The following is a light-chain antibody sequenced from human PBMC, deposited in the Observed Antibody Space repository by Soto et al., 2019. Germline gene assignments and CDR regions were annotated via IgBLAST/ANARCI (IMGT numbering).Light chain of an antibody. CDR3: SSYTRSSTLVL. J-gene: IGLJ2*01. CDR1: SSDVGGYNF. V-gene: IGLV2-14*01. CDR2: EVS. Sequence: QSVLTQPASVSGSPGQSITISCTGTSSDVGGYNFVSWYQQHPGNAPKLMIFEVSNRPSGVSNRFSGSKSGNTASLTISGLQAEDEADYYCSSYTRSSTLVLFGGGTKLTVL.